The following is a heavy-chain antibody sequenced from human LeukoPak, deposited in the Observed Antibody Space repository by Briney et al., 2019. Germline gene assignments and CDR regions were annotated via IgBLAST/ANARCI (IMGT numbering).Heavy chain of an antibody. CDR1: GFTFSGSA. V-gene: IGHV3-73*01. Sequence: GGSLRPSCAASGFTFSGSAMHWVRQASGKGLEWVGRIRSKANSYATAYAASVKGRFTISRDDSKNTAYLQMNSLKTEDTAVYYCTSYLYSNSNFDYWGQGTLVTVSS. CDR2: IRSKANSYAT. D-gene: IGHD4-11*01. CDR3: TSYLYSNSNFDY. J-gene: IGHJ4*02.